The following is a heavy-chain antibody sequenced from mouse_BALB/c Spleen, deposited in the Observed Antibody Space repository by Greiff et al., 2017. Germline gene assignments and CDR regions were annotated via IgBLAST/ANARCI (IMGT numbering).Heavy chain of an antibody. CDR2: IDPENGDT. J-gene: IGHJ4*01. V-gene: IGHV14-4*02. Sequence: VQLQQSGAELVRSGASVKLSCTASGFNFKDYYMHWVKQRPEQGLEWIGWIDPENGDTEYAPKFQGKATMTADTSSNTAYLQLSSLTSEDTAVSYCDRDIWEITTVGEDYYAMDYWGQGTSVTVSS. CDR3: DRDIWEITTVGEDYYAMDY. CDR1: GFNFKDYY. D-gene: IGHD1-1*01.